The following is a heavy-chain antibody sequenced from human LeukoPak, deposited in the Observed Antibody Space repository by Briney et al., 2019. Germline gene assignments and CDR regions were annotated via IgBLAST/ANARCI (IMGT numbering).Heavy chain of an antibody. CDR3: AAMVPYYYYGMDV. J-gene: IGHJ6*02. CDR2: ISGSGGST. D-gene: IGHD3-10*01. CDR1: GFSFSSYA. V-gene: IGHV3-23*01. Sequence: PGGPLRISCAASGFSFSSYAMSWVRQAPGKRLEWVSAISGSGGSTYYADSVKGRFTISRDNSKNTLYLQMNSLRAEDTAVYYCAAMVPYYYYGMDVWGQGTTVTVSS.